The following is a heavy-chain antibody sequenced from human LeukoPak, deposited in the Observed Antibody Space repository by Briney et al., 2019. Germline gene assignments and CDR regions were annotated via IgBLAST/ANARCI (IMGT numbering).Heavy chain of an antibody. CDR2: ISHSGST. CDR1: GGSFSGYY. V-gene: IGHV4-34*01. J-gene: IGHJ4*02. Sequence: SETLSLTCAVYGGSFSGYYWSWIRQPPGKGLEWIGEISHSGSTNYNPSLKSRVTISVDTSKNQFSLKLSSVTAADTAVYYCARLVAAKGPFDYWGQGTLVTVSS. D-gene: IGHD2-15*01. CDR3: ARLVAAKGPFDY.